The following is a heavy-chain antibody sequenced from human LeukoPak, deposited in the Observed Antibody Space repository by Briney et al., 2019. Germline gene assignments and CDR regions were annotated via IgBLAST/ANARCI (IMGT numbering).Heavy chain of an antibody. J-gene: IGHJ4*02. CDR3: ARDVLLAVPALDY. CDR2: INPNTSGT. Sequence: ASVKVSCKASGYTFTGYYMHWVRQAPGQGLEWMGWINPNTSGTNYAQKFQGRVTMTRDTSISTDDMELSSLRSDDTAMYYCARDVLLAVPALDYWGEGTLVTVSS. V-gene: IGHV1-2*02. CDR1: GYTFTGYY. D-gene: IGHD6-19*01.